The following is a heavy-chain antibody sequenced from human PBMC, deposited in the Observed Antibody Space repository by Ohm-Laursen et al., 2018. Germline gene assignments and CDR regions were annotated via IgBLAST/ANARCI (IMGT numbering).Heavy chain of an antibody. CDR3: ARELAYYDSSGLDAFDI. D-gene: IGHD3-22*01. Sequence: SDTLSLTCAVYGGSFSGYYWTWIRQPPGKGLEWIGYIYYSGSTNYSPSLRSRVTISLDTSKNQFSLKLSSVTAADTAVYYCARELAYYDSSGLDAFDIWGQGTMVTVSS. CDR1: GGSFSGYY. J-gene: IGHJ3*02. CDR2: IYYSGST. V-gene: IGHV4-59*01.